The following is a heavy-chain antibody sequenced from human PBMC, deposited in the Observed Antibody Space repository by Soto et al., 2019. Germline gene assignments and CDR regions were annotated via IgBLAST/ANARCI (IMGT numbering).Heavy chain of an antibody. CDR3: ANSYSSSWYFQH. V-gene: IGHV1-69*02. CDR1: GGTFSSYT. D-gene: IGHD6-13*01. Sequence: ASVKVSCKASGGTFSSYTISWVRQAPGQGLEWMGRIIPILGIANYAQKFQGRVTITADKSTSTAYMELSSLRYEDTAVYYCANSYSSSWYFQHWGQGTLVTVSS. CDR2: IIPILGIA. J-gene: IGHJ1*01.